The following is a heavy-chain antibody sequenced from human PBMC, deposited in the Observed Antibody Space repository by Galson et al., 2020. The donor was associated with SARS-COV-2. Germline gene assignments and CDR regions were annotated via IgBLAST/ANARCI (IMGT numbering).Heavy chain of an antibody. Sequence: GESLKISCAASGFTFSSYTVNWVRQAPGKGLEWVSSISGSSSYIYYADSVKGRFAISRDNAKKSLYLQMNSLRAEDTAVYYCARQWRTHYYMDVWGKGTTVTISS. D-gene: IGHD6-19*01. V-gene: IGHV3-21*01. CDR2: ISGSSSYI. CDR1: GFTFSSYT. J-gene: IGHJ6*03. CDR3: ARQWRTHYYMDV.